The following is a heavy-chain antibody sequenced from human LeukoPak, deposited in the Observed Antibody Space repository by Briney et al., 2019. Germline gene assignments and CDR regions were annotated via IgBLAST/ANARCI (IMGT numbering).Heavy chain of an antibody. D-gene: IGHD3-10*01. J-gene: IGHJ5*02. Sequence: SVKVSCKASGGTFSSYAISWVRQAPGQGLEWMGGIIPIFGTANYAQKFQGRVTITTDESTSTAYMELSSLRSEDTAVYYCARVQGEGSLCSWPHNWFDPWGQGTLVTVSS. CDR2: IIPIFGTA. CDR3: ARVQGEGSLCSWPHNWFDP. CDR1: GGTFSSYA. V-gene: IGHV1-69*05.